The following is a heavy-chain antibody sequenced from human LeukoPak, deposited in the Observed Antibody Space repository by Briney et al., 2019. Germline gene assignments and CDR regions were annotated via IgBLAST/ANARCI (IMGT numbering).Heavy chain of an antibody. V-gene: IGHV4-59*08. J-gene: IGHJ4*02. CDR1: GGSISSYY. D-gene: IGHD3-22*01. CDR3: ARVNFPNYYDSSGYYYYFDY. Sequence: PSETLSLTCTVSGGSISSYYWSWIRQPPGKGLEWIGYIYYSGSTNYNPSLKSRVTISVDTSKNQFSLKLSSVTAADTAVYYCARVNFPNYYDSSGYYYYFDYWGQGTLVTVSS. CDR2: IYYSGST.